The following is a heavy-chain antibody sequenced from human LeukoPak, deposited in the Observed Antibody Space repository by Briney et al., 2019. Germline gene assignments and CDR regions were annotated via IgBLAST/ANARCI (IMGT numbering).Heavy chain of an antibody. CDR1: GGSISSSSYY. J-gene: IGHJ3*02. CDR2: IYYSGST. Sequence: SETLSLACTVSGGSISSSSYYWGWIRQPPGKGLEWIGSIYYSGSTYYNPSLKSRVTISVDTSKNQFSLKLSSVTAADTAVYSCVRHVARAFDIWGQGTKVTVSS. CDR3: VRHVARAFDI. V-gene: IGHV4-39*01.